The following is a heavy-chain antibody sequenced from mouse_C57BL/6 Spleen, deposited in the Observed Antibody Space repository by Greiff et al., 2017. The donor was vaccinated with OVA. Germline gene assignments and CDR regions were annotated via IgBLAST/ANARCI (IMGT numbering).Heavy chain of an antibody. J-gene: IGHJ4*01. CDR1: GYAFSSSW. CDR3: AREDGNYDWDGDAMDY. V-gene: IGHV1-82*01. Sequence: QVQLQQSGPELVKPGASVKISCKASGYAFSSSWMNWVKQRPGKGLEWIGRIYPGDGDTNYNGKFKGKATLTADKSSSTAYMQLSSLTSEDSAVYFCAREDGNYDWDGDAMDYWGQGTSVTVSS. CDR2: IYPGDGDT. D-gene: IGHD2-1*01.